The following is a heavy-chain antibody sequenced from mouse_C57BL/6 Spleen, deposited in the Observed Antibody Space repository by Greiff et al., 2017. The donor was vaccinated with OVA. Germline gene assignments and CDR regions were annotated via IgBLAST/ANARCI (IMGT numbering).Heavy chain of an antibody. CDR3: ARDADTTVVGYFDY. J-gene: IGHJ2*01. V-gene: IGHV7-1*01. D-gene: IGHD1-1*01. Sequence: EVNVVESGGGLVQSGRSLRLSCATSGFTFSDFYMEWVRQAPGKGLEWIAASRNKANDYTTEYSASVKGRFIVSRDTSQSILYLQMNALRAEDTAIYYCARDADTTVVGYFDYWGQGTTLTVSS. CDR1: GFTFSDFY. CDR2: SRNKANDYTT.